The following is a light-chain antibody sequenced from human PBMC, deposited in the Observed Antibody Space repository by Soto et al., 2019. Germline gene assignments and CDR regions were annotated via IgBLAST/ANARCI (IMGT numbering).Light chain of an antibody. CDR3: ENWDGNIQV. V-gene: IGLV4-60*03. CDR2: LDGGGSC. Sequence: QSVLTQSSSASASLGPSVKLTCTLSSAHSRYFNAWHQQPPGKAPRYLLNLDGGGSCIRGSGVPVRFSGSSTGADLSLTVSHLQAEDEAYYHCENWDGNIQVFGGGTKVTVL. J-gene: IGLJ3*02. CDR1: SAHSRYF.